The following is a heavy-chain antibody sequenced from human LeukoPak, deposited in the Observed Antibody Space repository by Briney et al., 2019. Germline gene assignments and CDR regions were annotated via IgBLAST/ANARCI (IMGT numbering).Heavy chain of an antibody. Sequence: ASVKVSCKASGYTFTSYDINWVRQATGQGLEWMGWMNPNSGNTGYAQKFQGRVTMTRNTSISTAYMALSSLRSEDTAVYHCARGAGYCSSTSCYTWFDPWGQGTLVTVSS. CDR3: ARGAGYCSSTSCYTWFDP. J-gene: IGHJ5*02. D-gene: IGHD2-2*02. V-gene: IGHV1-8*01. CDR1: GYTFTSYD. CDR2: MNPNSGNT.